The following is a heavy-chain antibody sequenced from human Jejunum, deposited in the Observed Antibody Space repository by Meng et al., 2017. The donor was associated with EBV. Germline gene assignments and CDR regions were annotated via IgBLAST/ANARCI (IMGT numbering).Heavy chain of an antibody. V-gene: IGHV4-4*02. J-gene: IGHJ4*02. Sequence: VRRREPGHGLGQLSGTPSLTCIVSSGSRNNKNWWHWVRQAPGKGLEWIGEIDHTGTTHYNPSLKSRVTISLGTSMNQFSLELTSPTPADTAVYYCARDSQYLARGYFDYWGQGALVTVSS. CDR3: ARDSQYLARGYFDY. CDR2: IDHTGTT. D-gene: IGHD2/OR15-2a*01. CDR1: SGSRNNKNW.